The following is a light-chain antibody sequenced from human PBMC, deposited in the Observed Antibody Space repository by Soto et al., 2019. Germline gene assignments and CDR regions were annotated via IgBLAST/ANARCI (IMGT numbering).Light chain of an antibody. CDR3: QQYNNWLS. J-gene: IGKJ5*01. V-gene: IGKV3-15*01. CDR1: QTVSRN. CDR2: DVF. Sequence: EVVMTQSPATLSVSPGERATLSCRASQTVSRNLAWYQQRPGQAPRLLIYDVFTRAAGIPARFSGSGSETEFTLTIRSLQSEDFAVYYCQQYNNWLSFGQGTRLEIK.